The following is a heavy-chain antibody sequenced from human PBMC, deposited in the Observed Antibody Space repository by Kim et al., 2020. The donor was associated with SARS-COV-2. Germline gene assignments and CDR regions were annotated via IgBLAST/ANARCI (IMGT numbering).Heavy chain of an antibody. CDR1: GFTFSSYA. CDR2: ISGSGGST. V-gene: IGHV3-23*01. D-gene: IGHD3-10*01. CDR3: AKGLWFGELYYYGMDV. J-gene: IGHJ6*02. Sequence: GGSLRLSCAASGFTFSSYAMSWVRQAPGKGLEWVSAISGSGGSTYYADSVKGRFTISRDNSKNTLYLQMNSLRAEDTAVYYCAKGLWFGELYYYGMDVWGQGATVTVSS.